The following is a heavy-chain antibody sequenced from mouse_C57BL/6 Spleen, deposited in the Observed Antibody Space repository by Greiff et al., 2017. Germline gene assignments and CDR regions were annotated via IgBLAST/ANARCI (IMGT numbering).Heavy chain of an antibody. CDR1: GFTFSDYG. CDR2: ISSGSSTI. D-gene: IGHD4-1*01. Sequence: DVQLQESGGGLVKPGGSLKLSCAASGFTFSDYGMHWVRQAPEKGLEWVAYISSGSSTIYYADTVKGRFTISRDNAKNTLFLQMTSLRSEDTAMYYCTVTGNYAMDYWGQGTSVTVSS. CDR3: TVTGNYAMDY. J-gene: IGHJ4*01. V-gene: IGHV5-17*01.